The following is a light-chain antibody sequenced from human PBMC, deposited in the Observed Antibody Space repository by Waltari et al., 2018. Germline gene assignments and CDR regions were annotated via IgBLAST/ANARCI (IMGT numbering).Light chain of an antibody. CDR3: TSYTSKNTFI. CDR2: AVS. V-gene: IGLV2-14*03. J-gene: IGLJ2*01. CDR1: ATDIGGYDY. Sequence: QSALTQPASVFGSLGQSVTISCTGTATDIGGYDYVSWYQQHPGKAPKLLIFAVSNRPSEISARFSASKAGNTASLSISGLQTEDEADYHCTSYTSKNTFIFGGGTRLTVL.